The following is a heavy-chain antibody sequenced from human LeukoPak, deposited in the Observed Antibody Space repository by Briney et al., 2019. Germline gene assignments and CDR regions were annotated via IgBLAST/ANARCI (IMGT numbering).Heavy chain of an antibody. CDR3: ARGIAVAGEPYSLNYYYYYMDV. CDR1: GYSISSGYY. Sequence: SETLSLTCTVSGYSISSGYYWGWIRQPPGKGLEWIGSIYHSGSTYYNPSLKSRVTISVDTSKNQFSLKLSSVTAADTAVYYCARGIAVAGEPYSLNYYYYYMDVWGKGTTVTVSS. D-gene: IGHD6-19*01. J-gene: IGHJ6*03. V-gene: IGHV4-38-2*02. CDR2: IYHSGST.